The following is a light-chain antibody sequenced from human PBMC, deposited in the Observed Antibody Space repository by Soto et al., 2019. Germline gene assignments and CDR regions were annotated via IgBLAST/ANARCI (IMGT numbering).Light chain of an antibody. CDR1: QRVSSTY. J-gene: IGKJ1*01. CDR3: QQRSNWPPWP. V-gene: IGKV3D-20*02. CDR2: GTS. Sequence: IFLTQSPCTLSLSQGERATLSCRASQRVSSTYLAWYQQKPGQAPRLLIYGTSSRATGIPTRFSGSGSGTDFTLSITRLEPEDFAVYFCQQRSNWPPWPFGQGTKVDIK.